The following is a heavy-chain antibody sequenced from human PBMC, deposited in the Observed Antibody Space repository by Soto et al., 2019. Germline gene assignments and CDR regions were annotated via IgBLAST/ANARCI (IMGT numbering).Heavy chain of an antibody. Sequence: QVQLVQSGAEVKKPGASVKVSCKASGYTFTSYYMHWVRQAPRQGLELMGIINPSGGSTSYAQKFKGRVTMTRDTATSTVYMELSSLRSEDTAVYYCARDPDPTGEGWFDPWGQETLVSDSS. D-gene: IGHD3-16*01. J-gene: IGHJ5*02. CDR1: GYTFTSYY. CDR3: ARDPDPTGEGWFDP. V-gene: IGHV1-46*01. CDR2: INPSGGST.